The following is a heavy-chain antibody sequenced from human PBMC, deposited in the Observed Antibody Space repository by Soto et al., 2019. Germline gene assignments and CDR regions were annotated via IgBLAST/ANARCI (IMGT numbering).Heavy chain of an antibody. CDR2: IDSYGSSK. CDR3: VRCLGNSDQ. J-gene: IGHJ4*02. CDR1: GFTFSSYW. Sequence: EVQLVESGGGLVQPGGSLRLSCVASGFTFSSYWMHWVRQVPGKEPVWVSFIDSYGSSKKYADSVRGRFTISRDNAKNTLYMLMNSLRVDDTAVYYCVRCLGNSDQWGQGTLVTVSS. V-gene: IGHV3-74*03.